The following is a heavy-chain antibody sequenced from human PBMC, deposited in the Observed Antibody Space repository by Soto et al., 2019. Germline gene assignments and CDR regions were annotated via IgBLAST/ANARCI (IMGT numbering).Heavy chain of an antibody. CDR1: GGSISSSGYN. V-gene: IGHV4-31*03. D-gene: IGHD3-10*01. Sequence: QVQLQESGPGLVKPSQTLSLTCTVSGGSISSSGYNWSWIRQHPGKGLEWIGYIYYSGSTYYNPSLKSRVSASVAPSQNQFSRKLSSVTAADTAVYFCARYGSGSYYPTPFDYWGQGTLVTVSS. J-gene: IGHJ4*02. CDR2: IYYSGST. CDR3: ARYGSGSYYPTPFDY.